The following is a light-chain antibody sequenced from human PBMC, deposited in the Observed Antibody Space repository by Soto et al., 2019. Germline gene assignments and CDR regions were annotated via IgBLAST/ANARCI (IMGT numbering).Light chain of an antibody. J-gene: IGKJ2*01. CDR1: QSISTN. CDR3: QQYNKWPNT. Sequence: EVLMTQSPVTLSVSPGESAALSCRASQSISTNLAWYHQKPGQAPRLLIYSASSRATGLPARFNGSGSGTEFTLTISSLQSEDLGVYYCQQYNKWPNTFGQGTRLEMK. CDR2: SAS. V-gene: IGKV3-15*01.